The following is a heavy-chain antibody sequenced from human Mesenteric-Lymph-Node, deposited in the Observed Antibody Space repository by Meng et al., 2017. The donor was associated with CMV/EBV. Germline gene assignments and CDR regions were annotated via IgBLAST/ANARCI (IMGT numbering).Heavy chain of an antibody. J-gene: IGHJ6*02. D-gene: IGHD3-22*01. CDR3: ARGRADRIGTYYGMDV. Sequence: GGSLRLSCAASGFTFSSYEMNWVRQAPGKGLEWVSYISSSGSTIYYADSVKGRFTISRDNAKNSLYLQMNSLRAEDTAVYYCARGRADRIGTYYGMDVWGQGTTVTVSS. CDR2: ISSSGSTI. CDR1: GFTFSSYE. V-gene: IGHV3-48*03.